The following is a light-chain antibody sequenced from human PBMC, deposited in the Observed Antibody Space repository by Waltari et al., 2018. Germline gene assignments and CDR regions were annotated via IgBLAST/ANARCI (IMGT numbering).Light chain of an antibody. CDR1: NIESKS. J-gene: IGLJ3*02. V-gene: IGLV3-21*01. CDR2: YDT. Sequence: YVLTQPPSVSVAPGKTAKVTCGGENIESKSVNGYQQKAGQAPVLVLFYDTDRPSGIPDRFSGSNSGNTATLTISWVEAGDEADYHCQVWDDTTNSGVFGGGTRLTVL. CDR3: QVWDDTTNSGV.